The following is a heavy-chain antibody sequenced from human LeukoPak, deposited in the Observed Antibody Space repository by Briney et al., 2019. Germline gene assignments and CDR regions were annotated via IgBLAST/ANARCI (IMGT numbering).Heavy chain of an antibody. Sequence: GGSLRLSCAASGFTFSNYGFHWARQTPGKGLEWVAFIRNDAINKFYPDSVKGRFSISRDNSKNTLFLEMNSLRPDDTAVYYCAKSLDTAIDPFDYWGQGTLVTVSS. V-gene: IGHV3-30*02. D-gene: IGHD2-21*02. CDR1: GFTFSNYG. CDR3: AKSLDTAIDPFDY. J-gene: IGHJ4*02. CDR2: IRNDAINK.